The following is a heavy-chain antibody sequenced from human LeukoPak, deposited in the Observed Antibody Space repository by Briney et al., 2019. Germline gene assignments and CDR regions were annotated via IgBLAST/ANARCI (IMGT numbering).Heavy chain of an antibody. J-gene: IGHJ1*01. CDR2: ITGSGGST. V-gene: IGHV3-23*01. CDR1: GFTFSSYA. D-gene: IGHD5-24*01. Sequence: GGSLRLSCAASGFTFSSYAMSWVRQAPGKGLEWVSAITGSGGSTYYADSVKGRFTISRDNSKNTLYLQMNSLRAEDTAVYYCAKDPVEMGTITEYFQHWGQGTLLTVSS. CDR3: AKDPVEMGTITEYFQH.